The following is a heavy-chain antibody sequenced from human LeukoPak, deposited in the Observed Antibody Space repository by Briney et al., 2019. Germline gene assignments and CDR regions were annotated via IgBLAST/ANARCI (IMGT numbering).Heavy chain of an antibody. J-gene: IGHJ3*02. CDR1: GYTFTGYY. Sequence: GASVTVSCKASGYTFTGYYMHWVRQAPGQGLEWMGWINPNSGGTNYAQKFQGRVTMTRDTSISTVYMELSRLRSDDTAVYYCAREYSSGRGDAFDIWGQGTMVTVS. V-gene: IGHV1-2*02. CDR2: INPNSGGT. CDR3: AREYSSGRGDAFDI. D-gene: IGHD6-19*01.